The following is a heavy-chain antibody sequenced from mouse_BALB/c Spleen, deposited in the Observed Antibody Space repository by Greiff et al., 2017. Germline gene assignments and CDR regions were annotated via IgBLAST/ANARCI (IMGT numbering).Heavy chain of an antibody. CDR1: GFTFSSFG. V-gene: IGHV5-17*02. D-gene: IGHD1-1*01. J-gene: IGHJ2*01. Sequence: EVHLVESGGGLVQPGGSRKLSCAASGFTFSSFGMHWVRQAPEKGLEWVAYISSGSSTIYYADTVKGRFTISRDNPKNTLFLQMTSLRSEDTAMYYCARKGVSTVVAPYFDYWGQGTTLTVSS. CDR2: ISSGSSTI. CDR3: ARKGVSTVVAPYFDY.